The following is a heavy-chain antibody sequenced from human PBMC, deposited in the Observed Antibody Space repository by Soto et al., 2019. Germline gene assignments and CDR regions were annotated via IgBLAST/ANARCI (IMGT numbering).Heavy chain of an antibody. J-gene: IGHJ5*02. Sequence: QVQLVQSGAEVKKPGSSVKVSCKASGGTFSSYAISWVRQAPGQGLEWMGEIIPIFGTATYAQKFQGRVTISAAESMSTAYMELSSLRSEDTAVYYCARDRGPSSGYYPYWFDPWGQGTLVTVSS. CDR3: ARDRGPSSGYYPYWFDP. CDR1: GGTFSSYA. D-gene: IGHD3-22*01. CDR2: IIPIFGTA. V-gene: IGHV1-69*12.